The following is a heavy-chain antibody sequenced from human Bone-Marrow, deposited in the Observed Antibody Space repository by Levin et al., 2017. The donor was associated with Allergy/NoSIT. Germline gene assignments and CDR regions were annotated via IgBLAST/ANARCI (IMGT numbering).Heavy chain of an antibody. CDR3: ATVSPPGGSYSS. D-gene: IGHD2-15*01. V-gene: IGHV4-4*02. J-gene: IGHJ5*02. CDR2: IHHSGTT. Sequence: PGGSLRLSCVVSGGSISSSNWWTWVRQSPGKGLEGIGEIHHSGTTYYNPSLKSRVTMSVDQSKNQFSLKMSPVTAADTAVYYCATVSPPGGSYSSWGQGTLVSVSS. CDR1: GGSISSSNW.